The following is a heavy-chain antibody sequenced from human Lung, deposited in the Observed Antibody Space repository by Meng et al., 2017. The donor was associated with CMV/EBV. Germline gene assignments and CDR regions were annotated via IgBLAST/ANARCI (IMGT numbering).Heavy chain of an antibody. J-gene: IGHJ6*02. V-gene: IGHV3-30-3*01. D-gene: IGHD3-3*01. Sequence: GGSXRLXXAASGFIFSSYAMHWVRQAPGKGLEWVAVISYDGSNKYYADSVKGRFTISRDNSKNTLYLQMNSLRAEDTAVYYCARELRFLEWLLPTSYYYYGMDVWXQGTTVTVSS. CDR2: ISYDGSNK. CDR3: ARELRFLEWLLPTSYYYYGMDV. CDR1: GFIFSSYA.